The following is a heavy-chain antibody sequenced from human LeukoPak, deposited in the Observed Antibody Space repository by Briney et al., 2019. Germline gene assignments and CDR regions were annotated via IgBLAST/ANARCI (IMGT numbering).Heavy chain of an antibody. CDR1: GYTFTSYG. Sequence: ASVKVSCKASGYTFTSYGISWVRQAPGQGLEWMGWISAYDGNTNYAQKLQGRVTMTTDTSTSTAYMELRSLRSDDTAVYYCARGQEWESPYDAFDIWGQGTMVTVSS. D-gene: IGHD1-26*01. V-gene: IGHV1-18*01. CDR2: ISAYDGNT. J-gene: IGHJ3*02. CDR3: ARGQEWESPYDAFDI.